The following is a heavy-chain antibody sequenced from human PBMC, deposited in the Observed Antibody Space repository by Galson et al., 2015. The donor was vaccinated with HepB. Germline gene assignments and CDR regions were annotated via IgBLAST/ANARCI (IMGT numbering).Heavy chain of an antibody. Sequence: SVKVSCKASGSTFTSYYMHWVRQAPGQGLEWMGIINPSGGSTSYAQEFQGRVTMTRDTSTSTVYMELSSLRSEDTAVYYCARDPPVTSFDSSGFPEGDAFDIWGQGTMVTVSS. J-gene: IGHJ3*02. D-gene: IGHD3-22*01. CDR1: GSTFTSYY. CDR3: ARDPPVTSFDSSGFPEGDAFDI. CDR2: INPSGGST. V-gene: IGHV1-46*01.